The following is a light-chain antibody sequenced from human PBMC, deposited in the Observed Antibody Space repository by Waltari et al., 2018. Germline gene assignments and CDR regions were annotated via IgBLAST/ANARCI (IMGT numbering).Light chain of an antibody. CDR2: KVP. CDR3: TSYTRSSTWV. Sequence: QSALTQPASVSGSPGQSVTISCTGSSSDVGFYNHVSWYQQHPGKVPKLMFYKVPNRPSGVSNRFSGSTSGDTASLTISGLQAEDEADYYCTSYTRSSTWVFGGGTKLTVL. J-gene: IGLJ3*02. V-gene: IGLV2-14*01. CDR1: SSDVGFYNH.